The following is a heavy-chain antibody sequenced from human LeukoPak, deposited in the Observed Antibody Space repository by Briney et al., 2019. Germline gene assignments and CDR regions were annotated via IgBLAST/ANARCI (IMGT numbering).Heavy chain of an antibody. CDR2: TRYDGSNE. CDR1: GFTFSTYG. J-gene: IGHJ4*02. D-gene: IGHD4-23*01. Sequence: GGSLRLSCAASGFTFSTYGMHWVRQAPGKGLDWVAFTRYDGSNEDYADSVKGRFIISRDNSKNTLYLQMNSLRAEDTAVYYCVKSSGGNWGYCDYWGQGTLVTVSS. V-gene: IGHV3-30*02. CDR3: VKSSGGNWGYCDY.